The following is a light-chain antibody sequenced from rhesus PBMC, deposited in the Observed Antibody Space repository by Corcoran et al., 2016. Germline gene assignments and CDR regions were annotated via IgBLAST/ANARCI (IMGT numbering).Light chain of an antibody. CDR3: LQYNSVPLT. CDR2: AAS. J-gene: IGKJ4*01. CDR1: QGISTY. V-gene: IGKV1-43*02. Sequence: DIQMTQSPSSLSASVGDRVTITCRASQGISTYLNWYQQKPGKPPKRLFYAASILESGVPSRFSGSGFGTDFTLTLRSLQAEDFATYFCLQYNSVPLTFGGGTKVEIK.